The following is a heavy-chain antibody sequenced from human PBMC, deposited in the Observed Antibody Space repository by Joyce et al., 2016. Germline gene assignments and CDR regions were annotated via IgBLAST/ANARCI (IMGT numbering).Heavy chain of an antibody. D-gene: IGHD6-6*01. V-gene: IGHV3-23*01. CDR1: GFTFTNYA. CDR2: ISSSGGTT. J-gene: IGHJ6*02. CDR3: AKGPRIAARPNYYYYGMDV. Sequence: EVQLLESGGALVQPGGSLRLSCAASGFTFTNYAMSWVRQAPGRGLEWVSSISSSGGTTHYADSVKGRFTISRDNSKNTLNLQVNSLRAEDMAIYYCAKGPRIAARPNYYYYGMDVWGQGTTVTVSS.